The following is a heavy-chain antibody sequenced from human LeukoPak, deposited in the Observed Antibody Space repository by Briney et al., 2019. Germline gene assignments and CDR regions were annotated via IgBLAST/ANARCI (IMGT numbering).Heavy chain of an antibody. J-gene: IGHJ4*02. CDR2: IVPSGIT. CDR3: AKEGAAPGPDFDY. V-gene: IGHV4-4*07. CDR1: GASIRSYY. Sequence: SETLSLTCTVSGASIRSYYWSWLRQPAGKGLEWIGRIVPSGITNYNPSLESRVTMSVDTSKNQFSLNLKSVTAADTAAYYCAKEGAAPGPDFDYWGQGILVIVSS. D-gene: IGHD6-13*01.